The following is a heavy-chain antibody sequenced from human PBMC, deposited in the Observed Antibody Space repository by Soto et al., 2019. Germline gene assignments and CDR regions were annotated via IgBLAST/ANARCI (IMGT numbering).Heavy chain of an antibody. CDR2: IYYSGST. CDR3: ARTDYYDSSAKNDY. V-gene: IGHV4-39*01. D-gene: IGHD3-22*01. J-gene: IGHJ4*02. Sequence: SETLSLTCTVSGGSISSSSYYWGWIRQPPGKGLEWIGSIYYSGSTYYNPSLKSRVTISVDTSKNQFSLKLSSVTAADTAVYYCARTDYYDSSAKNDYWGQGTLVTVSS. CDR1: GGSISSSSYY.